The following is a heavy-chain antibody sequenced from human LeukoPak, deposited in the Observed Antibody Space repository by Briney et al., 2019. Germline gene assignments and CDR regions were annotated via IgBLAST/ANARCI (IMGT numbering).Heavy chain of an antibody. D-gene: IGHD3-9*01. CDR1: GGLISISTYY. CDR3: ARAVGYFDWLPLFDY. J-gene: IGHJ4*02. V-gene: IGHV4-39*07. CDR2: IYHSGIT. Sequence: SETLSLTCTVSGGLISISTYYWGWIRQPPGKGLEWIGNIYHSGITYYTPSLKSRVTISVDTSKNQFYLKLSSVTAADTAVYYCARAVGYFDWLPLFDYWGQGTLVTVSS.